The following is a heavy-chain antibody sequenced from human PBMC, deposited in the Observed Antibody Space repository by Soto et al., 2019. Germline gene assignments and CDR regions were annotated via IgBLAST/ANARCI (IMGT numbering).Heavy chain of an antibody. J-gene: IGHJ4*02. V-gene: IGHV1-69*01. CDR3: ATPAEPLDTAMLKGLAH. CDR2: IIPIFGAP. Sequence: QVQLVQSGAEVKKPGSSVKVSCKASGGTFSNTAFIWVRQAPGQGLEWMGGIIPIFGAPNYAQKFQGRLMISADDSASTAYMELYTLTSEDTAVYYCATPAEPLDTAMLKGLAHWGQGTLVTVSS. CDR1: GGTFSNTA. D-gene: IGHD5-18*01.